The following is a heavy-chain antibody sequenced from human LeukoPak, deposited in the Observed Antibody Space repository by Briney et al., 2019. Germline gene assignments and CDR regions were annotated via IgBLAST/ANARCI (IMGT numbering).Heavy chain of an antibody. J-gene: IGHJ4*02. CDR2: IYPGDSVT. V-gene: IGHV5-51*01. CDR1: GYNFTSYW. D-gene: IGHD5-24*01. Sequence: PGESLKISCKGSGYNFTSYWISWVRQMPGKGLEWMGIIYPGDSVTRYSPSFQGQVTISADKSISTAYLQWSSLKASDIAMYYCARRGNGYNLNFDYWGQGTLVTVSS. CDR3: ARRGNGYNLNFDY.